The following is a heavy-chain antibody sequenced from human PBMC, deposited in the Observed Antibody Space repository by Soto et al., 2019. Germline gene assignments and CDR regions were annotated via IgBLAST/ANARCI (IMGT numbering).Heavy chain of an antibody. D-gene: IGHD2-21*01. V-gene: IGHV5-51*01. CDR3: ARTTIAGISGYFDY. CDR1: GYSFSTSW. CDR2: IYPGDSDT. Sequence: ESLKISCQGSGYSFSTSWIGWVRQMPGKGLEWMGIIYPGDSDTRYSPSFQGQVTISADNSISTAFLQWSSLKASDNATYYCARTTIAGISGYFDYWGKGTLVTVSS. J-gene: IGHJ4*02.